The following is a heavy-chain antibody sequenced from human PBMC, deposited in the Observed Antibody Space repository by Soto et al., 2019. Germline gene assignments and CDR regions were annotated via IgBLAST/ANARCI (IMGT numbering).Heavy chain of an antibody. CDR2: FDPEDGET. J-gene: IGHJ4*02. CDR3: ATSDILTGYYFDY. Sequence: GASVKVSCKVSGYTLTELSMHWVRQAPGKGLEWMGGFDPEDGETIYAQKFQGRVTMTEDTSTDTAYMELSSLRSDDTAVYYCATSDILTGYYFDYWGQGTLVTVSS. V-gene: IGHV1-24*01. D-gene: IGHD3-9*01. CDR1: GYTLTELS.